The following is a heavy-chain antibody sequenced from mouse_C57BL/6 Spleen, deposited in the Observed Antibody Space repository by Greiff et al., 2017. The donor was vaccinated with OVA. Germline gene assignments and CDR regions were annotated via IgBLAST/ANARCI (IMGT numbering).Heavy chain of an antibody. Sequence: EVQLVESGPGLVKPSQSLSLTCSVTGYSITSGYYWNWIRQFPGNKLEWMGYISYDGSNNYNPSLKNRISITRDTSKNQFFLKLNSVTTEDTATYYCARTGRGWYFDVWGTGTTVTVSS. D-gene: IGHD4-1*01. CDR2: ISYDGSN. V-gene: IGHV3-6*01. J-gene: IGHJ1*03. CDR3: ARTGRGWYFDV. CDR1: GYSITSGYY.